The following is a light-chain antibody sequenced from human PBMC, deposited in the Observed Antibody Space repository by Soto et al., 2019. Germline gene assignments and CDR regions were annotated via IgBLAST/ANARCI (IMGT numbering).Light chain of an antibody. Sequence: DVVMAQSPLSLPVTLGQPASISCRSTQGLVYRNGNTFLDWFFQRPGQSPRRLIYKVSNRDSGVPDRFSGSRSGSDFTLHISRVEAEEVGIYYWLQYTRGPHTVGQGNKLEIK. CDR3: LQYTRGPHT. CDR1: QGLVYRNGNTF. J-gene: IGKJ2*01. V-gene: IGKV2-30*01. CDR2: KVS.